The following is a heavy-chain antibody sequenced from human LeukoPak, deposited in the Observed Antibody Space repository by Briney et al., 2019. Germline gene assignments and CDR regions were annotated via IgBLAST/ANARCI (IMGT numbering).Heavy chain of an antibody. CDR1: GFTFSSYG. CDR3: VKAGIAVAGPLSYFDY. Sequence: GGSLRLSCAASGFTFSSYGMHWVRQAPGKGLEWVAVISYDGSNKYYADSVKGRFTISRDNSKNTLYLQMNSLRAEDTAVYYCVKAGIAVAGPLSYFDYWGQGTLVTVSS. V-gene: IGHV3-30*18. CDR2: ISYDGSNK. D-gene: IGHD6-19*01. J-gene: IGHJ4*02.